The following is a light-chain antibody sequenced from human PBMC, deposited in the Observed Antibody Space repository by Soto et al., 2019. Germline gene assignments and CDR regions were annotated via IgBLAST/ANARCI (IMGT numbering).Light chain of an antibody. CDR3: AAWDDSLNGHVV. Sequence: QSVLTQPPSASGTPEQRVTISCSGSSSNIGSNTVNWYQQLPGTAPKLLIYTNNQRPSGVPDRFSGSKSGTSASLAISGLQSDDEADYYCAAWDDSLNGHVVFGGGTKLTVL. CDR1: SSNIGSNT. J-gene: IGLJ2*01. CDR2: TNN. V-gene: IGLV1-44*01.